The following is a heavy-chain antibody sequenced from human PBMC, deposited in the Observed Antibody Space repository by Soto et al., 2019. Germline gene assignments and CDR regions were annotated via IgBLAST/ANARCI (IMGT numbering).Heavy chain of an antibody. CDR3: AGTGGYSYGDFDY. CDR1: GGSISSSSYY. CDR2: IYYSGST. J-gene: IGHJ4*02. Sequence: DTLSLTCTVSGGSISSSSYYWGWIRQPPGKGLEWIGSIYYSGSTYYNPSLKSRVTISVDTSKNQFSLKLSSVTAADTAVYYCAGTGGYSYGDFDYWGQGXLVTVSS. D-gene: IGHD5-18*01. V-gene: IGHV4-39*01.